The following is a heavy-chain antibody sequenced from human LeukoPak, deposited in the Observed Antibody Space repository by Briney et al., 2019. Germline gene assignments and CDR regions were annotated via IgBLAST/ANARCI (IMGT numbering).Heavy chain of an antibody. J-gene: IGHJ4*02. CDR1: GGSISSYY. Sequence: SETLSLTCTVSGGSISSYYWSWIRQPPGKGLEWIGYIYYSGSTNYNPSLKSRVTISVDTSKNQFSLKLSSVTAADTAVYYCARGALWGSYYGYFDYWGQGTLVTVSS. V-gene: IGHV4-59*01. D-gene: IGHD1-26*01. CDR2: IYYSGST. CDR3: ARGALWGSYYGYFDY.